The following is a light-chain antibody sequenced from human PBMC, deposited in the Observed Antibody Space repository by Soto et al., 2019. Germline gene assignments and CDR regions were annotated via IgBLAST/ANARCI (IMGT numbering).Light chain of an antibody. CDR2: GGS. J-gene: IGKJ1*01. Sequence: EIVLTQSPGTLSLSPGERATLSCRANQSVSSSYLAWYQQKPGQAPRLLIYGGSTRATGIPDRFSGSGSGTDFTLTISRLEPEDFAVYYCQQYGSSPRTFGQGTKVDIK. CDR3: QQYGSSPRT. V-gene: IGKV3-20*01. CDR1: QSVSSSY.